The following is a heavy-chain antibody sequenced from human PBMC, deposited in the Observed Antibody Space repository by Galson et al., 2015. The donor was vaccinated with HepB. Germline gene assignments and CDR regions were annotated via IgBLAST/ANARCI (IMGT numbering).Heavy chain of an antibody. V-gene: IGHV1-24*01. CDR3: ATGGAMATITASDAFDI. CDR2: FDPEDGET. Sequence: SVKVSCKVSGYTLTELSMHWVRQAPGKGLEWMGGFDPEDGETIYAQKFQGRVTMTEDTSTDTAYMELSSLRSEDTAVYYCATGGAMATITASDAFDIWGQGTMVTVSS. CDR1: GYTLTELS. D-gene: IGHD5-24*01. J-gene: IGHJ3*02.